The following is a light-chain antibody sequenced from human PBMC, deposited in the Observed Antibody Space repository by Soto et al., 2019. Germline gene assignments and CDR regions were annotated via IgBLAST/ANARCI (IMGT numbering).Light chain of an antibody. Sequence: IQITQSPSSLSASVGDRVTITCRASQGINNDLAWYLQKPGKAPKLLIYGASSLQSGVPSRFSGSGSGTDFTLTISSLQPEDFATYYCLQDFNYPRTFGQGT. CDR2: GAS. CDR3: LQDFNYPRT. V-gene: IGKV1-6*01. CDR1: QGINND. J-gene: IGKJ1*01.